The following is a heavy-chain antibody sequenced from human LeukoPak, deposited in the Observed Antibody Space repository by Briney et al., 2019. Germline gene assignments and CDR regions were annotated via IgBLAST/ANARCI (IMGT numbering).Heavy chain of an antibody. CDR1: GFTFSSYS. CDR2: ISSSSSYI. CDR3: ARDSPLTPFDY. J-gene: IGHJ4*02. Sequence: GGSLRLSCAASGFTFSSYSMNWVRQAPEKGLEWVSSISSSSSYIYYADSVKGRFTISRDNAKNSLYLQMNSLRAEDTAVYYCARDSPLTPFDYWGQGTLVTVSS. V-gene: IGHV3-21*01. D-gene: IGHD4-23*01.